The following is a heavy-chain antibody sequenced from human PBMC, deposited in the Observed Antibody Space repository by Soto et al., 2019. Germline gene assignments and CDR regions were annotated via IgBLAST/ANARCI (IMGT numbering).Heavy chain of an antibody. D-gene: IGHD3-10*02. V-gene: IGHV1-3*01. CDR3: AREMRMNQGLLCVWETYYYYYGMDV. CDR1: GYTFTSYA. Sequence: ASMKVSFKGSGYTFTSYAMHWVRQAPGQRLEWMGWINAGNGNTKYSQKFQGRVTITRDTSASTAYMELSSLRSEDTPVYYCAREMRMNQGLLCVWETYYYYYGMDVCGQGSTVTASS. CDR2: INAGNGNT. J-gene: IGHJ6*02.